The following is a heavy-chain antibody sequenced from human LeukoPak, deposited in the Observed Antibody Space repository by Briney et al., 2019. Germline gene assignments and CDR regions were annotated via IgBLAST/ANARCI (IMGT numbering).Heavy chain of an antibody. V-gene: IGHV1-18*01. CDR2: ISAYNGNT. CDR3: ARDSSSWSHYYYSMDV. Sequence: ASVKVSCKASGYTFTSYDISWVRQAPGQGLEWMGWISAYNGNTNYAQKLQGRVTMTTDTSTNTAYMELRGLRSDDTAVYYCARDSSSWSHYYYSMDVWGQGTTVTVSS. CDR1: GYTFTSYD. J-gene: IGHJ6*02. D-gene: IGHD6-13*01.